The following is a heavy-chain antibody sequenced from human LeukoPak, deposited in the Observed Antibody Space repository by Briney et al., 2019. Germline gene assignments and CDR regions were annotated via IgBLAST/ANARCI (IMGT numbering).Heavy chain of an antibody. Sequence: GASVKASCKASGGTFSSYAISWVRQAPGQGLEWMGGIIPIFGTANYAQKFQGRVTITTDESTSTAYMELSSLRSEGTAVYYCARGGGYDQGYQNYIDYWGQGTLVTVSS. CDR3: ARGGGYDQGYQNYIDY. CDR2: IIPIFGTA. D-gene: IGHD3-16*01. J-gene: IGHJ4*02. V-gene: IGHV1-69*05. CDR1: GGTFSSYA.